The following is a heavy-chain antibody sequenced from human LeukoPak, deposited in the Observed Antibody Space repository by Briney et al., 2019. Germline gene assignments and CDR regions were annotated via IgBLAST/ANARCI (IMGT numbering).Heavy chain of an antibody. Sequence: GGALRLSCEASGFTFTSYAMTWVRQAPGKGVEGVSGISGSGGHTYNADSVEGRFIISRDNSKNTVSLQMNSLRAEDTAVYYCARGGGENVGYYYYGMDVWGQGTTVTVSS. V-gene: IGHV3-23*01. D-gene: IGHD3-10*01. CDR1: GFTFTSYA. J-gene: IGHJ6*02. CDR2: ISGSGGHT. CDR3: ARGGGENVGYYYYGMDV.